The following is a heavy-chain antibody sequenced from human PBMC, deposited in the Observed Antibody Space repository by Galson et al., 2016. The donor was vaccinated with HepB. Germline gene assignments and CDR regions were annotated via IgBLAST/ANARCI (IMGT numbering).Heavy chain of an antibody. V-gene: IGHV3-23*01. J-gene: IGHJ2*01. D-gene: IGHD3-3*01. CDR3: AKDQTTYDPGWYFDI. Sequence: SLRLSCAASGFTFSSYAMTWVRQAPGKGLEWVSGISGSGDSAYYGDSVKGRFSISRDNSKNTLYLQMNSLRADDTAAYFCAKDQTTYDPGWYFDIWGRGTLVTFSS. CDR2: ISGSGDSA. CDR1: GFTFSSYA.